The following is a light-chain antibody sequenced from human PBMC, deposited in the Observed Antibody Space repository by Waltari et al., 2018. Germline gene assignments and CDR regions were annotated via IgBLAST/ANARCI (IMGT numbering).Light chain of an antibody. Sequence: DIQMTQSPSTLSASVGDRVTITCRASQSISRWFAWFQQKPGKAPRLLIYKASSLERGVPSRFGGSGYGTEFNLTISSLQADDFATYFCQQYNTYQYTFGQGTKLEVK. CDR2: KAS. CDR1: QSISRW. CDR3: QQYNTYQYT. J-gene: IGKJ2*01. V-gene: IGKV1-5*03.